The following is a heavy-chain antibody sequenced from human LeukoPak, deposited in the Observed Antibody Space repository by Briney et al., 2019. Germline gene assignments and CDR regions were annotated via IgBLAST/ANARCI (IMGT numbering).Heavy chain of an antibody. V-gene: IGHV3-48*01. D-gene: IGHD6-13*01. Sequence: PGGSLRLSCAASGFTFSSYSMNWVRQAPGKGLEWVSYISSSSSTIYYADSVKGRFTISRDNAKNSLYLQMNSLRAEDTAVYYCARTGLAAAGSLDYWGQGTLVTVSS. J-gene: IGHJ4*02. CDR2: ISSSSSTI. CDR3: ARTGLAAAGSLDY. CDR1: GFTFSSYS.